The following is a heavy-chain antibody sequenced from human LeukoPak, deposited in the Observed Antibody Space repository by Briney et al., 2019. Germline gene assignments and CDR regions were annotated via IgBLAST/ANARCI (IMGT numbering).Heavy chain of an antibody. CDR3: ARGPTLGLDI. J-gene: IGHJ3*02. CDR2: INPNNGYT. V-gene: IGHV1-2*02. Sequence: ASVKVSCRASRYTFTAYYIHWVRQAPGQGLEWMGWINPNNGYTSLPQRFQGRVTMTRDTSIITAYMELSSLTSDDTGMYYCARGPTLGLDIWGQGTMVTVSS. CDR1: RYTFTAYY.